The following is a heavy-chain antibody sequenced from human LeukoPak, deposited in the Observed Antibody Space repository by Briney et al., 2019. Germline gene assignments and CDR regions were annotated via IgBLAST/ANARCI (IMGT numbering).Heavy chain of an antibody. CDR1: GFTVSSSY. CDR3: ARLEQWPGLHDY. D-gene: IGHD6-19*01. CDR2: IYSGGNT. V-gene: IGHV3-53*01. Sequence: GGSLRLSCAASGFTVSSSYMSWVRQAPGKGLEWVSVIYSGGNTYYADSVRGRFTISRDNSKNTVYLQMNGLRAEDTAVYYCARLEQWPGLHDYWGQGTLVTVSS. J-gene: IGHJ4*02.